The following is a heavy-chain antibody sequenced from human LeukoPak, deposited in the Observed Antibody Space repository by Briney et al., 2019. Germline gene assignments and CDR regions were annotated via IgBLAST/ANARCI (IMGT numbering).Heavy chain of an antibody. CDR3: AREPAHSIAAAGTDAFDI. D-gene: IGHD6-13*01. J-gene: IGHJ3*02. V-gene: IGHV1-69*01. CDR2: IIPIFGTA. Sequence: SVKVSCKASGGTFSSYAISWVRQAPGQGLEWMGGIIPIFGTANYAQKFQGRDTITADESTSTAYMELSSLRSEDTAVYYCAREPAHSIAAAGTDAFDIWGQGTMVTVSS. CDR1: GGTFSSYA.